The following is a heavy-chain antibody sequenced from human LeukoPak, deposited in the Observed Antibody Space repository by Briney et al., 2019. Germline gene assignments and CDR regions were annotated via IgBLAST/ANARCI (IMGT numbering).Heavy chain of an antibody. Sequence: PSETLSLTCTVSGGSISSSSYYWGWIRQPPGKGLEWIGSIYYSGSTYYNPSLKSRVTISVDTSKNQFSLKLSSVTAADTAVYYCARVPVVTGAMAQADIWGQGTMVTVSS. D-gene: IGHD2-15*01. CDR3: ARVPVVTGAMAQADI. CDR1: GGSISSSSYY. V-gene: IGHV4-39*07. J-gene: IGHJ3*02. CDR2: IYYSGST.